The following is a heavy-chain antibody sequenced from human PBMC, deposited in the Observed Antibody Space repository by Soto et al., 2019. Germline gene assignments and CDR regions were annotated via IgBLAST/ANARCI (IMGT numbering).Heavy chain of an antibody. CDR3: ARDPKSGNQKLYFDY. Sequence: EVQLVESGGNLVQPGGSLRLSCVASGFSFRSYSMNWVRQAPGKGPEWVAYVRGSGNTQYYADSVKGRFTISRDNAMQSLYLQLNSLRDEDTAVYYCARDPKSGNQKLYFDYWGQGALVTVSS. V-gene: IGHV3-48*02. D-gene: IGHD1-26*01. CDR2: VRGSGNTQ. J-gene: IGHJ4*02. CDR1: GFSFRSYS.